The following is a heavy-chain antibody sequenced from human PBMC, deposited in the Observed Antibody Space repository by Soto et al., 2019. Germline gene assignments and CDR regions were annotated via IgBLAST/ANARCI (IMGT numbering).Heavy chain of an antibody. CDR2: IYHSGST. CDR1: GCSISTTNW. D-gene: IGHD3-10*01. Sequence: SDTLSLTFAVSGCSISTTNWWSWFRQSPGKGLEWIGEIYHSGSTNYNPSLKSRVTISVDKSKNQFSLKLSSVTAADRAVYYCARKAVGEPYKFDYRGQGTLVTVSS. V-gene: IGHV4-4*02. CDR3: ARKAVGEPYKFDY. J-gene: IGHJ4*02.